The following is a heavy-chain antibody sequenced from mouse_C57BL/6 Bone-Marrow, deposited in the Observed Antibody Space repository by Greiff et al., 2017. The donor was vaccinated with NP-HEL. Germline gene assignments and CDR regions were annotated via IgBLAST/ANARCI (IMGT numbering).Heavy chain of an antibody. V-gene: IGHV1-50*01. J-gene: IGHJ3*01. CDR2: IDPSDSYT. D-gene: IGHD2-2*01. Sequence: QVQLQQPGAELVKPGASVKLSCKASGYTFTSYWMQWVKQRPGQGLEWIGEIDPSDSYTNYNQKFKGKATLTVDTSSSTAYMQLSSLTSEDSAVYYCANYGYDDFAYWGQGTLVTVSA. CDR1: GYTFTSYW. CDR3: ANYGYDDFAY.